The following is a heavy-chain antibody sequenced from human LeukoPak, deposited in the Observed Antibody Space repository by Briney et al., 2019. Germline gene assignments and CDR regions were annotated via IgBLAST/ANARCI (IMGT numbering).Heavy chain of an antibody. CDR3: AVVVVAAMSFDY. CDR2: ISGSGGST. V-gene: IGHV3-23*01. J-gene: IGHJ4*02. CDR1: GFTFSSYA. Sequence: GGSLRLSCAASGFTFSSYAMSWVRQAPGKGLEWVSAISGSGGSTYYAGSVKGRFTISRDNSKNTLYLQMNSLRAEDTAVYYCAVVVVAAMSFDYWGQGTLVTVSS. D-gene: IGHD2-15*01.